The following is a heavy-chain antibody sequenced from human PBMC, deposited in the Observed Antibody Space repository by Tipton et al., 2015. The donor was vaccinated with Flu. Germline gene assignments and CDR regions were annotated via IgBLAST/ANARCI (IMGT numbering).Heavy chain of an antibody. J-gene: IGHJ4*02. CDR1: GDSMRSDYF. Sequence: TLSLTCTVSGDSMRSDYFWAWIRQAPGKGLEWIGNIHYSGSPHYNPSLKSRVSVSLDTSKNQLSLRLTSVTAADTAVYYCARHQSSSLLPFDYWDQGTLVTVSS. CDR2: IHYSGSP. V-gene: IGHV4-38-2*02. CDR3: ARHQSSSLLPFDY. D-gene: IGHD6-6*01.